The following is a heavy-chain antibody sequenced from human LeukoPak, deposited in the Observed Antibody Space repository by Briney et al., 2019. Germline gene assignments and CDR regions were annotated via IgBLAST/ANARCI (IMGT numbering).Heavy chain of an antibody. V-gene: IGHV3-48*03. CDR3: AKVPRGLGSYYYYYYMDV. CDR1: GFTFSSYE. CDR2: ISSSGSTI. Sequence: GGSLRLSCAASGFTFSSYEMNWVRQAPGKGLEWVSYISSSGSTIYYADSVKGRFTISRDNAKNSLYLQMNSLRAEDTAVYYCAKVPRGLGSYYYYYYMDVWGKGTTVTVSS. D-gene: IGHD6-19*01. J-gene: IGHJ6*03.